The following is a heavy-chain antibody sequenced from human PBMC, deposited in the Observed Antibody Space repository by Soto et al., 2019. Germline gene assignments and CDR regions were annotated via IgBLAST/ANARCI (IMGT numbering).Heavy chain of an antibody. Sequence: GGSLRLSCAASGFTFSSYAMSWVRQAPGKGLEWVSAISGSGGSTYYADSVKGRFTISRDNSKNTLYLQMNSLRAEDTAVYYCAKDQGGTSHPLPYFDYWGQGTLVTVSS. V-gene: IGHV3-23*01. J-gene: IGHJ4*02. D-gene: IGHD2-15*01. CDR1: GFTFSSYA. CDR3: AKDQGGTSHPLPYFDY. CDR2: ISGSGGST.